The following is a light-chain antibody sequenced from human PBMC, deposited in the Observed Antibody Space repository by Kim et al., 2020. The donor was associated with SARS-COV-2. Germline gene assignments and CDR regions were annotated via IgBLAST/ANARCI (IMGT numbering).Light chain of an antibody. J-gene: IGLJ1*01. CDR3: VSHAGSNSAFV. CDR2: EVN. V-gene: IGLV2-8*01. CDR1: SSDVGGHNY. Sequence: QSALTQPPSASGSPGQSVTISCTGSSSDVGGHNYVSWYQQYPGKAPKLIIYEVNKRPSGVPDRFSGSKSGNTASLTVSGLQAEDEADYHCVSHAGSNSAFVFGTGTKVTVL.